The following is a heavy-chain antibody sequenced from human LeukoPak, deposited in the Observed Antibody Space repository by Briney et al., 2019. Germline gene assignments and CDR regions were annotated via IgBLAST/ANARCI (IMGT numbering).Heavy chain of an antibody. V-gene: IGHV1-24*01. J-gene: IGHJ4*02. CDR2: FDPEDGET. CDR1: GYTFTSYG. Sequence: VASVKVSCKDSGYTFTSYGISWVRQAPGQGLEWMEGFDPEDGETIYAQKFQGRVTMTEDTSTDTAYMELSSLRSEDTAVYYCATEGLDEFWSGVYWGQGILVTVSS. CDR3: ATEGLDEFWSGVY. D-gene: IGHD3-3*01.